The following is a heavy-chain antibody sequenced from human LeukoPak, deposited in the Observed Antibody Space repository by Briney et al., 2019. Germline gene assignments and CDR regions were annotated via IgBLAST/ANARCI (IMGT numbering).Heavy chain of an antibody. V-gene: IGHV1-2*02. CDR2: INPNSGGT. D-gene: IGHD4-17*01. CDR1: GYTFTSNY. CDR3: ARESTVTFAFDY. Sequence: GASVKVSCKAFGYTFTSNYMHWVRQAPGQGLEWMGWINPNSGGTNYAQKFQGRVTMTRDTSISTAYMELSRLTSDDTAVYYCARESTVTFAFDYWGQGTLVTVSS. J-gene: IGHJ4*02.